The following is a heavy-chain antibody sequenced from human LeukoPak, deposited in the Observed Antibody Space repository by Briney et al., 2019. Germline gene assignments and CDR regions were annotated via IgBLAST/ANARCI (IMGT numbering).Heavy chain of an antibody. J-gene: IGHJ1*01. CDR1: GFTSSIYE. V-gene: IGHV3-48*03. CDR3: ARYNVYYGSGSYPEYFQQ. CDR2: ISHIGSTI. D-gene: IGHD3-10*01. Sequence: GGSLRLSCAASGFTSSIYEMNWVRQAPEKGREWVSYISHIGSTIYNADSVKGRFTISRDNAKSSLYVQMNSLRAEDTAVYYCARYNVYYGSGSYPEYFQQGGRGPLATV.